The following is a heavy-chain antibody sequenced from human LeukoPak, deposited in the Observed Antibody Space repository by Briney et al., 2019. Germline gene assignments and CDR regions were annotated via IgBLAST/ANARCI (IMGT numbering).Heavy chain of an antibody. V-gene: IGHV3-23*01. CDR3: AKAAADDHRDGYYFDY. Sequence: PGGSLRLSCAASGFTFSSYAMSWVRQAPGKGLEWVSAISGSGGSTYYADSVKGRFTISRDNSKNTLYLQMNSLRAEDTAVYYCAKAAADDHRDGYYFDYWGQGTLVTVSS. J-gene: IGHJ4*02. CDR1: GFTFSSYA. D-gene: IGHD5-24*01. CDR2: ISGSGGST.